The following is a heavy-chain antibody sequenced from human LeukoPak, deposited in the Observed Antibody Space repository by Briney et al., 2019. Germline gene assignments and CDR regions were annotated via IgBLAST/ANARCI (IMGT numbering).Heavy chain of an antibody. CDR3: ARESTSLRSWFDP. CDR2: INPNSGGT. J-gene: IGHJ5*02. V-gene: IGHV1-2*02. D-gene: IGHD2-2*01. CDR1: GYTFTGYY. Sequence: ASVKVSCKASGYTFTGYYMHWVRQAPGQGLEWMGWINPNSGGTNYAQKFQGRVTMTRDTSISTAYMELSRLRSDDTAVYYCARESTSLRSWFDPWGQRTLVTVSS.